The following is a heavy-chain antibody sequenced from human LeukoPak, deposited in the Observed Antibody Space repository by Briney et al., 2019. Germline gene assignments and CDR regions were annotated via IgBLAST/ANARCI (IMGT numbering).Heavy chain of an antibody. Sequence: SETLSLTCTVSGGSISSYYWSWVRQPPGKGLEWIGYIYYSGSTNYNPSLKSRVTISVDTSKNQFSLKLSSVTAADTAVYYCARSSGAWYPYFQHWGPGTLVTVSS. J-gene: IGHJ1*01. V-gene: IGHV4-59*08. CDR1: GGSISSYY. CDR3: ARSSGAWYPYFQH. CDR2: IYYSGST. D-gene: IGHD6-19*01.